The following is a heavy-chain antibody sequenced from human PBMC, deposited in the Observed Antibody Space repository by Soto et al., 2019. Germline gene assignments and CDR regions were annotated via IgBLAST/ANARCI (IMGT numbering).Heavy chain of an antibody. Sequence: PGGSLRLSCAASGFTVSSNYMSWVRQAPGKGLEWVSVIYSGGSTYYADSVKGRFTISRDNSKNTLYLQMNSLRAEDTAVYYCATLLDYDSSGYEAYYFDYWGQGTLVTVSS. V-gene: IGHV3-53*01. CDR3: ATLLDYDSSGYEAYYFDY. J-gene: IGHJ4*02. D-gene: IGHD3-22*01. CDR1: GFTVSSNY. CDR2: IYSGGST.